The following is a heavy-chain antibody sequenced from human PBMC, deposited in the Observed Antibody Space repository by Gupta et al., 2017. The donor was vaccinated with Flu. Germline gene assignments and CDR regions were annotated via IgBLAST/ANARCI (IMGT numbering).Heavy chain of an antibody. Sequence: EVQLVVSGGGLVQPGRSLRLSCTVSGFTFGDYAMTWIRQAPGKGLEWVGFIRSKTFGGTADYAAFLRGRFTISRDDAKNIAYLQLNSLKTEDTGVYYCGREIALSDTIGGTNWFDPWGQGTPVIVSS. CDR1: GFTFGDYA. CDR2: IRSKTFGGTA. V-gene: IGHV3-49*03. J-gene: IGHJ5*02. D-gene: IGHD2-15*01. CDR3: GREIALSDTIGGTNWFDP.